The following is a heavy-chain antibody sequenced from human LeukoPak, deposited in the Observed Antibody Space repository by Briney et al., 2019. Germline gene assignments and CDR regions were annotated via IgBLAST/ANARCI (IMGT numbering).Heavy chain of an antibody. Sequence: KPSETLSLTCAVYGGSFSGYYWSWIRQPPGKGLEWIGEINHSGSTNYNPSLKSRVTISVDTSKNQFSLKLSSVTAADTAVYYCARGQGPTEGFHFDYWGQGTLVTVSS. J-gene: IGHJ4*02. V-gene: IGHV4-34*01. D-gene: IGHD4-17*01. CDR3: ARGQGPTEGFHFDY. CDR1: GGSFSGYY. CDR2: INHSGST.